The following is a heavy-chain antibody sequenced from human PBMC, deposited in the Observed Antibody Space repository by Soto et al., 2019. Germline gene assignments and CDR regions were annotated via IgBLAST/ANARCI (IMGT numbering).Heavy chain of an antibody. Sequence: GGSLRISCTPSGFPFSSYSMSWVRQAPGKGLQWLSYITFKGNTSYYADSVRGRFTVSRDNAKKSLFLQMNSLRDDDTGVYYCARNSRLLWIGDLPPPYLDLGGQGALVTVSS. D-gene: IGHD2-21*02. CDR3: ARNSRLLWIGDLPPPYLDL. V-gene: IGHV3-48*02. CDR1: GFPFSSYS. J-gene: IGHJ4*02. CDR2: ITFKGNTS.